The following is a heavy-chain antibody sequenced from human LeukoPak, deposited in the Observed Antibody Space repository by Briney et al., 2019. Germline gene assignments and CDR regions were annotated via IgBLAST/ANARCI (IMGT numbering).Heavy chain of an antibody. V-gene: IGHV3-66*01. J-gene: IGHJ4*02. D-gene: IGHD5-18*01. Sequence: GGSLRLSCAASGFTVSSNYMSWVRQAPGKGLEWVSVIYSGGSTYYADSVKGRFTISRDNSKNTLYLQMNSLRAEDTAVYYRASGEGYSYGFDYWGQGTLVTVSS. CDR3: ASGEGYSYGFDY. CDR2: IYSGGST. CDR1: GFTVSSNY.